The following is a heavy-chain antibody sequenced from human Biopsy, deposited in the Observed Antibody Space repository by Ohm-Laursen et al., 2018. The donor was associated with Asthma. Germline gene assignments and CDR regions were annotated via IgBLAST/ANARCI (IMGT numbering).Heavy chain of an antibody. CDR2: IIPIFGTA. CDR1: GGTFSSYA. J-gene: IGHJ6*02. V-gene: IGHV1-69*13. CDR3: ARDPHNSYLASLRTKFNYYYYGMDV. Sequence: SVKVSCKASGGTFSSYAISWVRQAPGQGLEWVGGIIPIFGTANYAQKFQGRVTITADESSSTAYMELSSLRSEDTAVYYCARDPHNSYLASLRTKFNYYYYGMDVWGQGTTVTVSS. D-gene: IGHD1-7*01.